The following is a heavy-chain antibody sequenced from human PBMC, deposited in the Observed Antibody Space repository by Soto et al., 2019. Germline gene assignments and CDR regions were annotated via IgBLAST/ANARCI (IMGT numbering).Heavy chain of an antibody. CDR2: IYYSGST. V-gene: IGHV4-39*01. CDR1: GGSISSSSHY. Sequence: SETLSLTCTVSGGSISSSSHYWGWIRQPPGKGLEWIGYIYYSGSTYYNPSLKSRVTISIDTSKNQFSLKVSSVTAADTALYYCARLREVFDEWERPKPFDSWGQGTLVTVSS. J-gene: IGHJ4*02. D-gene: IGHD1-26*01. CDR3: ARLREVFDEWERPKPFDS.